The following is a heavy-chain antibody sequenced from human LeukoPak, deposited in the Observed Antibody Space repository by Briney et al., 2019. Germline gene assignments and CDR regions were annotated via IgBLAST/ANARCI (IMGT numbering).Heavy chain of an antibody. CDR3: ASSGNTYYDFWSGYYTNAYYYYYMDV. J-gene: IGHJ6*03. V-gene: IGHV1-69*06. Sequence: SVKVSCKASGGTFSSYAISWVRQAPGQGLEWMGGIIPIFGTANYAQKFQGRVTITADKSTSTAYMELSSLRSEDTAVYYCASSGNTYYDFWSGYYTNAYYYYYMDVWGKGTTVTVSS. CDR2: IIPIFGTA. D-gene: IGHD3-3*01. CDR1: GGTFSSYA.